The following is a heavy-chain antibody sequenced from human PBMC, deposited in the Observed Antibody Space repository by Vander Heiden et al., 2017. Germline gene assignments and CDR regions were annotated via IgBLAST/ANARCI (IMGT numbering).Heavy chain of an antibody. CDR3: ARSRSSWDY. CDR1: GFGFSSYT. Sequence: EVQLVESGGGLVQPGGSLRLSCAAPGFGFSSYTRSWVRQAPGKGLEWVSSINSSSSAVYYADSVQGRFTISRDNAKNSLYLQIHSLRDEDTAVYYCARSRSSWDYWGQGTLVTVSS. D-gene: IGHD6-6*01. J-gene: IGHJ4*02. V-gene: IGHV3-48*02. CDR2: INSSSSAV.